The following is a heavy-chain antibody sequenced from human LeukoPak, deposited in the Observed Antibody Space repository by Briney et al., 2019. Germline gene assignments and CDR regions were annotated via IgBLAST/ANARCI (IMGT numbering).Heavy chain of an antibody. CDR2: INWNSDTK. J-gene: IGHJ6*02. CDR3: AKDTGGNGAYFYAMDV. V-gene: IGHV3-9*01. D-gene: IGHD4-23*01. CDR1: GFAFHNYA. Sequence: GGSLRLSCVGSGFAFHNYAMHWVPRPPGKGLEWVSAINWNSDTKAYADSVKGRFTSSSDRARNSLYLQMDSLRPEDTALYYWAKDTGGNGAYFYAMDVWGQGTSVTVSS.